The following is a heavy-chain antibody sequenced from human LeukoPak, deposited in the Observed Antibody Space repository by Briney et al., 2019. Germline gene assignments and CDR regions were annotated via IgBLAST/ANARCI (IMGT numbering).Heavy chain of an antibody. CDR3: AKGPMTTVTTGHLYYYYYMDV. V-gene: IGHV3-23*01. CDR1: GFTFSSYG. CDR2: ISGSGGDT. J-gene: IGHJ6*03. D-gene: IGHD4-11*01. Sequence: PGGSLRLSCAASGFTFSSYGMHWVRQAPGKGLDWVSAISGSGGDTYSADSVRGRFTISRDNSKNTLYLQMNSLRAEDTAVYYCAKGPMTTVTTGHLYYYYYMDVWGKGTTVTVSS.